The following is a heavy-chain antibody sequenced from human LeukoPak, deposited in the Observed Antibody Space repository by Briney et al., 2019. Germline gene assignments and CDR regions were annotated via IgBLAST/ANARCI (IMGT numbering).Heavy chain of an antibody. CDR3: AKGSGWPGYYYYYYMDV. CDR1: GFTFSSYS. Sequence: GGSLSLSCAASGFTFSSYSMNWVRQAPGKGLEWVAFIRYDGSNKYYADSVKGRFTISRDNSKNTLYLQMNSLRAEDTAVYYCAKGSGWPGYYYYYYMDVWGKGTTVTISS. V-gene: IGHV3-30*02. J-gene: IGHJ6*03. CDR2: IRYDGSNK. D-gene: IGHD6-19*01.